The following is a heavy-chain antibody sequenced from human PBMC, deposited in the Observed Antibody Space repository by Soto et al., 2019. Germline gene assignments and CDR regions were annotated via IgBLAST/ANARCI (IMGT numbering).Heavy chain of an antibody. D-gene: IGHD5-12*01. Sequence: PGGSLRLSCAASGFTLSGYWMHWARQVPGKGLVWASRISSDGRTTNYADSVGGRFTISRDNAKNTLYVQMNSLRAEDTAVYYCVRGNSGYGNFDYWGQGTLVTVSS. CDR3: VRGNSGYGNFDY. CDR1: GFTLSGYW. V-gene: IGHV3-74*01. CDR2: ISSDGRTT. J-gene: IGHJ4*02.